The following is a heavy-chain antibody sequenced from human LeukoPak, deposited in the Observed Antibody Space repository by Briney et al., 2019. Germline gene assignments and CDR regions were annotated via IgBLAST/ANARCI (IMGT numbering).Heavy chain of an antibody. CDR2: ISWNSGSI. Sequence: TGGSLRLSCAASGFTFDDYAMHWVRQAPGKGLEWVSGISWNSGSIGYADSVKGRFTISRDNAKNSLYLQMNSLRAEDTALYYCAKEDLGAVADPYWGQGTLVTVSS. D-gene: IGHD6-19*01. CDR1: GFTFDDYA. J-gene: IGHJ4*02. CDR3: AKEDLGAVADPY. V-gene: IGHV3-9*01.